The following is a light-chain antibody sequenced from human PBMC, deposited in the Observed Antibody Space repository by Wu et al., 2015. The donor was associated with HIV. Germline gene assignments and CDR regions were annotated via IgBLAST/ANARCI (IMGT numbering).Light chain of an antibody. V-gene: IGKV3-20*01. CDR3: QQYNNWLIT. J-gene: IGKJ5*01. CDR2: GAS. Sequence: EIVLTQSPGTLSLSPGERATLSCRASQSVTSSYLAWYQQKPDQTPRLLIYGASSRATGIPDGFSGSGSGTDFSLTISRLEPEDFAVYYCQQYNNWLITFGQGTRLEIK. CDR1: QSVTSSY.